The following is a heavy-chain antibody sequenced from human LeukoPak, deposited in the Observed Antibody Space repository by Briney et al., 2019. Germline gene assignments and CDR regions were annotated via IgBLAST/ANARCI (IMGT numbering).Heavy chain of an antibody. CDR3: ATGPSKYSSSPFDP. Sequence: ASVKVSCKASGYTFTGYYMHLVRQAPGQGLEWMGWINPNSGGTNYAQKFQGRVTMTRDTSISTAYMELSRLRSDDTAVYYCATGPSKYSSSPFDPWGQGTLVTVSS. J-gene: IGHJ5*02. CDR1: GYTFTGYY. D-gene: IGHD6-13*01. V-gene: IGHV1-2*02. CDR2: INPNSGGT.